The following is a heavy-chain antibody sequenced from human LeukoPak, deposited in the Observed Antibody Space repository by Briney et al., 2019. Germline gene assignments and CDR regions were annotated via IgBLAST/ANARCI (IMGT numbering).Heavy chain of an antibody. CDR1: GFAVNDNY. CDR3: ARAILLTGSEYYFDS. V-gene: IGHV3-53*01. CDR2: IYSGGDT. Sequence: EGSLRLSCAASGFAVNDNYMGWVRQAPGKGLDWVSLIYSGGDTYYADAVKGRFTISRDNSKNTDYLQMNSLRPDDTATYYCARAILLTGSEYYFDSWGQGTVVTVSS. J-gene: IGHJ4*02. D-gene: IGHD3-9*01.